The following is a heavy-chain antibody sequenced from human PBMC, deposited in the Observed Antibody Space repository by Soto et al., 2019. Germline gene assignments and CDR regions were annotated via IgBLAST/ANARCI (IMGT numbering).Heavy chain of an antibody. CDR3: ARVGPTGWFDP. V-gene: IGHV1-2*02. J-gene: IGHJ5*02. CDR2: INTKTGGT. CDR1: GYSFTDYY. Sequence: QVHLVQSGAEVKKPGASVKVSCKASGYSFTDYYMHWVRQAPGQGLEWMGWINTKTGGTNYAQRFQDSVTMTGDTSINTACMEFSRLRSDDTAVYYCARVGPTGWFDPWGQGNLVTVPS.